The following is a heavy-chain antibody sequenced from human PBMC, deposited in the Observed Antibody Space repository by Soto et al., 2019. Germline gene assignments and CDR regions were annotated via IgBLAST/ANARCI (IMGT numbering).Heavy chain of an antibody. CDR1: GGSISSGGYS. Sequence: QLQLQESGSGLVKPSQTLSLTCAVSGGSISSGGYSCNWIRQPPGKGLEWIGYIYHSGSTYYNPSRKSHVTISVDRSKNQFSLKLSSVTAADTAVYYCARSVTTVTTFDYWGQGTLVTVSS. CDR3: ARSVTTVTTFDY. V-gene: IGHV4-30-2*01. J-gene: IGHJ4*02. D-gene: IGHD4-17*01. CDR2: IYHSGST.